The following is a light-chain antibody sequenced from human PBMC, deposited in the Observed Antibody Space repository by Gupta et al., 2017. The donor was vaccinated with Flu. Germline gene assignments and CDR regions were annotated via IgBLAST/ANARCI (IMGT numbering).Light chain of an antibody. CDR1: QSISNY. J-gene: IGKJ1*01. V-gene: IGKV1-39*01. Sequence: IQLPKSPSSLSASVGDRVTVTCRASQSISNYLNWYQHKPGKAPKLLIYAASSLQTAVPSRFSGSGSGTDFTLTISSLQPEDFTTYYCQQTSTTPLAFGPGTKVEIK. CDR3: QQTSTTPLA. CDR2: AAS.